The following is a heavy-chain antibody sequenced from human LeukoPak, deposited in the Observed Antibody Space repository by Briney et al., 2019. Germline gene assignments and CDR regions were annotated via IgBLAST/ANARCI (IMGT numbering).Heavy chain of an antibody. D-gene: IGHD3-22*01. V-gene: IGHV4-59*08. CDR3: ARRFDSKLAHYYYRDV. CDR1: GGSISSYY. CDR2: IYYSGST. J-gene: IGHJ6*03. Sequence: SETLSLTYIVCGGSISSYYRSCIRQPPGKGLEWIGYIYYSGSTNYNPSLKSRVTISVDTSKNQFSLKLSSVTAADTAIYYCARRFDSKLAHYYYRDVWGEGTTVTVSS.